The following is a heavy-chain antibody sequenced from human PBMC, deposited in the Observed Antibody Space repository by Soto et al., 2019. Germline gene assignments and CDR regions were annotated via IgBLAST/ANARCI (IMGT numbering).Heavy chain of an antibody. D-gene: IGHD2-2*01. Sequence: GGSLRLSCAASGFTFSSYAMHWVRQAPGKGLEWVAVISYDGSNKYFADSVKGRFTISRDNSKNTLYMQMNSLRAEDTAVYYCARGPSSLTRCDYWGQGT. J-gene: IGHJ4*02. CDR3: ARGPSSLTRCDY. CDR2: ISYDGSNK. V-gene: IGHV3-30-3*01. CDR1: GFTFSSYA.